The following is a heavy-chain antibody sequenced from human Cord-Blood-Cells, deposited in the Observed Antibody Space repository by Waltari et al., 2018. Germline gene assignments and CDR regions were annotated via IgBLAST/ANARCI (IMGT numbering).Heavy chain of an antibody. CDR2: IYYRGST. CDR1: GGSISSYY. V-gene: IGHV4-59*08. CDR3: ARGGDYWFDP. J-gene: IGHJ5*02. Sequence: QVQLQASGPGLVKPSETLSLTCPVSGGSISSYYWSWIRQPPGKGLEWIGYIYYRGSTNHNPSLKSRVTISVDTSKNQFSLKLSSVTAADTAVYYCARGGDYWFDPWGQGTLVTVSS. D-gene: IGHD4-17*01.